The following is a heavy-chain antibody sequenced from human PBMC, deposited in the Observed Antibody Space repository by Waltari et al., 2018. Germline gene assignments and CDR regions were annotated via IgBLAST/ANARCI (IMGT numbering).Heavy chain of an antibody. CDR1: GYTLKGFY. J-gene: IGHJ4*02. Sequence: QVQLVQSRSEVKKPGASVKVSCKASGYTLKGFYMHWVRQAPGQGLEWMGWINPNSGDTTYAQRFQGRVTMTRDTSINTFYLELSHLTFDDTAVYYCAKDRYITVAGPGDWGQGTLVTVSS. D-gene: IGHD6-19*01. CDR2: INPNSGDT. V-gene: IGHV1-2*02. CDR3: AKDRYITVAGPGD.